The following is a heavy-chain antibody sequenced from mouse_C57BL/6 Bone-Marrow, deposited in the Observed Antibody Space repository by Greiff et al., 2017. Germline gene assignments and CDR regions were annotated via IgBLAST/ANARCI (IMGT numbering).Heavy chain of an antibody. CDR2: ISDGGSYT. V-gene: IGHV5-4*01. D-gene: IGHD2-1*01. CDR3: ARVDYYGNYSYYFDY. J-gene: IGHJ2*01. Sequence: DVHLVESGGGLVKPGGSLKLSCAASGFTFSSYAMSWVRQTPEKRLEWVATISDGGSYTYYPDNVKGRFTISRDNAKNNLYLQMSHLKSEDTAMYYWARVDYYGNYSYYFDYWGQGTTLTVSS. CDR1: GFTFSSYA.